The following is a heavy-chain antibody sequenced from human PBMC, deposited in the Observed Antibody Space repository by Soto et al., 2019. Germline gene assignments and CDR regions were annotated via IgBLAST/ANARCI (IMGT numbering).Heavy chain of an antibody. CDR3: AKETYSGPLDY. CDR2: ISHDGSNK. CDR1: GFTFSSYG. V-gene: IGHV3-30*18. D-gene: IGHD2-15*01. Sequence: QVQLVESGGGVVQPGRSLRLSCAASGFTFSSYGMHWVRQAPGKGLEWVAVISHDGSNKYYADSVKGRFTISGDSSKNTLYLQMNSLRAEDTAVYYCAKETYSGPLDYWGQGTLVTVSS. J-gene: IGHJ4*02.